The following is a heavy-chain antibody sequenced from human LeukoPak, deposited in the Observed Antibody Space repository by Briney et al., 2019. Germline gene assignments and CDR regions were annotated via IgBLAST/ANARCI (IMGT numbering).Heavy chain of an antibody. Sequence: SETLSLTCTVSGGSISSYYWSWIRQPAGKGLEWIGRIYTSGSTNYNPSLKSRVTMSVDTSKNQFSLKLSSVTAADTAVYCCARSEPKTIRSKYSSGWYEIDYWGQGTLVTVSS. J-gene: IGHJ4*02. V-gene: IGHV4-4*07. CDR2: IYTSGST. CDR1: GGSISSYY. D-gene: IGHD6-19*01. CDR3: ARSEPKTIRSKYSSGWYEIDY.